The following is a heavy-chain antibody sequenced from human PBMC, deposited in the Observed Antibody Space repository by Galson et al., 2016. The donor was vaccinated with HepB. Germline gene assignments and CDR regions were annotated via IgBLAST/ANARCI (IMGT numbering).Heavy chain of an antibody. J-gene: IGHJ1*01. V-gene: IGHV3-23*01. D-gene: IGHD6-13*01. CDR2: MSDSGGST. CDR1: GFTLSNSA. Sequence: SLRLSCAASGFTLSNSAMSWVRQAPGKGLELVSAMSDSGGSTYYADSVKGRFTISRDNSKNTLYLQMNSLGAEDTAIYYCAVRYSSIWYFQHWGRGTLVSVPS. CDR3: AVRYSSIWYFQH.